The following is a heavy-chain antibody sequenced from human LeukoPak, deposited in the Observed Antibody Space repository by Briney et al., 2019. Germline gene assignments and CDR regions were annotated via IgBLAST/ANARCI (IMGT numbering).Heavy chain of an antibody. CDR2: ISGSGGRT. CDR1: GFTFSSYA. CDR3: AKGAVAGVYYYYGMDV. V-gene: IGHV3-23*01. J-gene: IGHJ6*02. Sequence: PGGSLRLSCAASGFTFSSYAMSWVRQAPGKGLEWVSAISGSGGRTYYADSVKGRFTISRDNSKDTLYLQMNSLRDEDTAVYYCAKGAVAGVYYYYGMDVWGQGTTVTVSS. D-gene: IGHD6-19*01.